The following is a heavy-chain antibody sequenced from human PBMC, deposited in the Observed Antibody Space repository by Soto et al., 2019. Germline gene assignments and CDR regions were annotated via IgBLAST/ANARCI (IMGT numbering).Heavy chain of an antibody. V-gene: IGHV1-46*03. J-gene: IGHJ3*02. Sequence: QVQLVQSGAEVKKPGASVKVSCKASGYTFTSYYMHWVRQAPGQGLEWMGIINPSGGSTSYAQKLQGRVTKTRDTSTNTVYMGLSSLRSEDTAVYYCARGGSGGGYCSSTSCYLDAFDIWGQGTMVTVAS. D-gene: IGHD2-2*01. CDR2: INPSGGST. CDR1: GYTFTSYY. CDR3: ARGGSGGGYCSSTSCYLDAFDI.